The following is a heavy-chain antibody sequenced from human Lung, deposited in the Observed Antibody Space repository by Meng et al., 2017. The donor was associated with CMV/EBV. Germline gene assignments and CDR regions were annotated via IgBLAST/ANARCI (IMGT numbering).Heavy chain of an antibody. J-gene: IGHJ6*02. Sequence: ASXXVSXKASGYTFTSYDINWVRQATGQGLEWMGRFIPMFNISGFAQRFQGRISITADTSTSTGYMELSSLTSEDTAVYFCARGLRYFDWLSPSNYYYGMDVXGQGXPVTVSS. CDR1: GYTFTSYD. CDR3: ARGLRYFDWLSPSNYYYGMDV. V-gene: IGHV1-8*01. D-gene: IGHD3-9*01. CDR2: FIPMFNIS.